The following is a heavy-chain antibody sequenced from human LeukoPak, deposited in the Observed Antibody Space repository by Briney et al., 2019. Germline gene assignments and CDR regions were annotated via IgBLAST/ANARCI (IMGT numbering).Heavy chain of an antibody. CDR2: INHSGST. CDR1: GGSLSGYY. D-gene: IGHD1-26*01. V-gene: IGHV4-34*10. Sequence: SETLSLTCAVSGGSLSGYYWTWIRQPPGKGLEWIGEINHSGSTNYNPSLKSRVTMSVDTSKNQFSLKLSSVTAADTAVYYCAREGGSYYPHYYFDYWGQGTLVTVSS. CDR3: AREGGSYYPHYYFDY. J-gene: IGHJ4*02.